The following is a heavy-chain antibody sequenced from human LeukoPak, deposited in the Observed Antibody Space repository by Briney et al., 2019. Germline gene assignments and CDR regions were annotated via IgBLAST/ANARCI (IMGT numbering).Heavy chain of an antibody. CDR2: ISGSGGST. CDR3: AKDGPRSSSATSFDY. CDR1: GFTFSNAW. Sequence: PGGSLRLSCAASGFTFSNAWMSWVRQAPGKGLEWVSAISGSGGSTYYADSVKGRFTISRDNSKNTLYLQMNSLRAEDTAVYYCAKDGPRSSSATSFDYWGQGTLVTVSS. V-gene: IGHV3-23*01. D-gene: IGHD6-6*01. J-gene: IGHJ4*02.